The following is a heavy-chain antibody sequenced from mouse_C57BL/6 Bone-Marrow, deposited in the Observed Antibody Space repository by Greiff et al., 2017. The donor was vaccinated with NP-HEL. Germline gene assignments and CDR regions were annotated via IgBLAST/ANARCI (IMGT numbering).Heavy chain of an antibody. CDR1: GFTFSSYG. V-gene: IGHV5-6*01. CDR3: ASHYYGSSYLPFDY. CDR2: ISSGGSYT. D-gene: IGHD1-1*01. J-gene: IGHJ2*01. Sequence: EVKVVESGGDLVKPGGSLKLSCAASGFTFSSYGMSWVRQTPDKRLEWVATISSGGSYTYYPDSVKGRFTISRDNAKNTLYLQMSSLKSEDTAMYYCASHYYGSSYLPFDYWGQGTTLTVSS.